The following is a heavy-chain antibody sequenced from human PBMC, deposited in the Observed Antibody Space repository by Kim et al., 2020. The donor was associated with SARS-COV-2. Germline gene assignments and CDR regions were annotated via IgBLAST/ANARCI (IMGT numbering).Heavy chain of an antibody. CDR3: ASLGCRSISCSTFDP. CDR1: GGSISNYF. Sequence: SETLSLTCTVSGGSISNYFWSWVRQPPGKGLEWIGNIYYSGSTNYNPSLKSRVTISEDTSKNQFSLRLSSVTAADTAVYYCASLGCRSISCSTFDPWGQG. J-gene: IGHJ5*02. D-gene: IGHD2-2*01. CDR2: IYYSGST. V-gene: IGHV4-59*08.